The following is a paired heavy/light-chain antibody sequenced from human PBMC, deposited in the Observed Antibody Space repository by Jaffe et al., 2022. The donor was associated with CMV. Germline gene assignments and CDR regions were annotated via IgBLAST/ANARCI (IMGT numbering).Light chain of an antibody. CDR1: QSVSSY. J-gene: IGKJ4*01. V-gene: IGKV3-11*01. CDR3: QQRSNWRVT. CDR2: DAS. Sequence: EIVLTQSPATLSLSPGERATLSCRASQSVSSYLAWYQQKPGQAPRLLIYDASNRATGIPARFSGSGSGTDFTLTISSLEPEDFAVYYCQQRSNWRVTFGGGTKVEIK.
Heavy chain of an antibody. CDR2: ISAYNGNT. CDR1: GYTFTSYG. J-gene: IGHJ5*02. D-gene: IGHD2-2*01. CDR3: AREAYQLLSSLNWFDP. Sequence: QVQLVQSGAEVKKPGASVKVSCKASGYTFTSYGISWVRQAPGQGLEWMGWISAYNGNTNYAQKLQGRVTMTTDTSTSTAYMELRSLRSDDTAVYYCAREAYQLLSSLNWFDPWGQGTLVTVSS. V-gene: IGHV1-18*01.